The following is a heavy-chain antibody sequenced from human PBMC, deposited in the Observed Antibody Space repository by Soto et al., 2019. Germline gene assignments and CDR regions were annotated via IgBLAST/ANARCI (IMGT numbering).Heavy chain of an antibody. CDR3: ARSLLGDYYDSDGLDN. Sequence: QVQLVQSGTEVKKPGSSVTVSCKASGGPYSKYSISWVRQAPGQGLEWMGRIIPIFDITNYAQKFQGRVTITAXXXTXPVYMDLSSVTSEDTAVYYCARSLLGDYYDSDGLDNWGQGTLVTVSS. D-gene: IGHD3-22*01. CDR2: IIPIFDIT. V-gene: IGHV1-69*02. CDR1: GGPYSKYS. J-gene: IGHJ4*02.